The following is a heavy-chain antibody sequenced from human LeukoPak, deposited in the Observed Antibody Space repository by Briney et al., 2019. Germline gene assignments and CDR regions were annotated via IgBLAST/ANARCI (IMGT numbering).Heavy chain of an antibody. CDR1: GGTFSSYA. CDR2: IIPIFGTA. V-gene: IGHV1-69*05. Sequence: SVKVSCKASGGTFSSYAISWVRQAPGQGLEWMGRIIPIFGTANYAQKFQGRVTITTDESTSTAYMELSSLRSKDTAVYYCAKSVVVTANDAFDIWGQGTMVTVSS. CDR3: AKSVVVTANDAFDI. J-gene: IGHJ3*02. D-gene: IGHD2-21*02.